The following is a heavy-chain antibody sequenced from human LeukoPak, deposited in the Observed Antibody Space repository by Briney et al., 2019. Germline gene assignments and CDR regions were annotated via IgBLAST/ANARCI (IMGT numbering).Heavy chain of an antibody. CDR2: IWYDGSNK. Sequence: GRSLRLSCAASGFTFRSHGMHWVRQAPGKGLEWVAVIWYDGSNKYYGDSVKGRFTISRDNSKDTLYLQMNSLRAEDTAVYYCARDSRARRIDYWGQGTLVTVSS. D-gene: IGHD6-6*01. J-gene: IGHJ4*02. CDR3: ARDSRARRIDY. V-gene: IGHV3-33*01. CDR1: GFTFRSHG.